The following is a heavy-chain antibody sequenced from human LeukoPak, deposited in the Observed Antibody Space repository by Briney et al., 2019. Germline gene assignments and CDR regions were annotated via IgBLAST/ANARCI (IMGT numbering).Heavy chain of an antibody. V-gene: IGHV1-2*02. CDR3: ARDYSSGNYYSSGLQERQFDY. CDR1: GYTFTGYY. J-gene: IGHJ4*02. D-gene: IGHD1-26*01. CDR2: INPNSGGT. Sequence: ASVKVSCKASGYTFTGYYMHWVRQAPGQGLEWMGWINPNSGGTNYAQKFQGRVTMTRDTSISTAYMELSRLRSDDTAVYYCARDYSSGNYYSSGLQERQFDYWGQGTLVTVSS.